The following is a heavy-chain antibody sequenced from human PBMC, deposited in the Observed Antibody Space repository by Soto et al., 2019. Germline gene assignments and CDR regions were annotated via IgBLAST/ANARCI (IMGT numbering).Heavy chain of an antibody. Sequence: SETLSLTCGVSGGSISTPKWWSWVRQPPGKGLEWIGEIYHSGSTNYNPSLKSRVTISVDKSKNQFSLKLTSVTAADTAVYYCASKHYFHPGLFASWGQGSLVTVSS. CDR3: ASKHYFHPGLFAS. CDR2: IYHSGST. J-gene: IGHJ4*02. V-gene: IGHV4-4*02. D-gene: IGHD2-21*01. CDR1: GGSISTPKW.